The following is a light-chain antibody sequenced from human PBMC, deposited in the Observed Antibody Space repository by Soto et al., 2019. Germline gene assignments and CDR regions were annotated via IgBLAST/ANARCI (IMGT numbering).Light chain of an antibody. CDR2: LEGRGSY. CDR3: ETWDSHTWV. J-gene: IGLJ3*02. CDR1: SGHSSYI. V-gene: IGLV4-60*02. Sequence: QPVLTQSSSASASLGSSVKHTCTLSSGHSSYIIAWHQQQPGKAPRYLMNLEGRGSYNKGSGVPDRFSGSSSGADRYLTISNLQFEDEADYYCETWDSHTWVFGGGTKLTVL.